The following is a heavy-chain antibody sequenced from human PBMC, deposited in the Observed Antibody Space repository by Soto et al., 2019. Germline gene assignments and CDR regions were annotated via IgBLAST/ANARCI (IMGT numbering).Heavy chain of an antibody. Sequence: EVQLVESGGGLVKPGGSLRLSCAASGFTFSSYSMNWVRQAPGKGLEWVSSISSSSSYIYYADSVKGRFTISRDNAKNSLYLQMNSLRAEDTAVYYCARDPGLYCSGGSCYHGIWGQGTMVTVSS. CDR2: ISSSSSYI. J-gene: IGHJ3*02. D-gene: IGHD2-15*01. CDR3: ARDPGLYCSGGSCYHGI. CDR1: GFTFSSYS. V-gene: IGHV3-21*01.